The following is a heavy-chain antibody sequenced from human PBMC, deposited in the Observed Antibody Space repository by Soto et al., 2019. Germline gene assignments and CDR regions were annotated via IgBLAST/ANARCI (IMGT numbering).Heavy chain of an antibody. CDR2: ISYDGSNK. J-gene: IGHJ4*02. Sequence: QVQLVESGGGVVQPGRSLRLSCAASGFTFSSYAMHWVRQAPGKGLEWVAVISYDGSNKYYADSVKGRFTISRDNSKNTLYLQMNSLRAEDTAVYYCARGRAAVAGTSPFDYWGQGTLVTVSS. CDR1: GFTFSSYA. CDR3: ARGRAAVAGTSPFDY. D-gene: IGHD6-19*01. V-gene: IGHV3-30-3*01.